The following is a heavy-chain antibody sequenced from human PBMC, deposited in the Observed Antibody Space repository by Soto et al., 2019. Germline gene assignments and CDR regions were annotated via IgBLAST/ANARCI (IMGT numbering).Heavy chain of an antibody. J-gene: IGHJ5*01. CDR2: ISGSGVRT. CDR3: AKEGNGGASLDS. V-gene: IGHV3-23*01. D-gene: IGHD2-21*01. CDR1: GFTFSNYA. Sequence: GGSLRLSCAASGFTFSNYAMSWVRQAPGKGLEWVSTISGSGVRTYYADSVKGRFTFSRDNSKNTLFLDMHSLETEDTAVYYCAKEGNGGASLDSWGQGTLVTVSS.